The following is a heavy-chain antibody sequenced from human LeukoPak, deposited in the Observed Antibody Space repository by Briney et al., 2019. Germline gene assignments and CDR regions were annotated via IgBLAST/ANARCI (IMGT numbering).Heavy chain of an antibody. Sequence: GGSLRLSCAASGFTFSSYAMSWVRQAPGKGLEWVSAISGSGGSTYYADSVKGRFTISRDNSKNTLYLQMNSLRAEDTAVYYCAKDAGSGWYGVGYFDYWGQGTLVTVSS. CDR3: AKDAGSGWYGVGYFDY. J-gene: IGHJ4*02. CDR1: GFTFSSYA. CDR2: ISGSGGST. D-gene: IGHD6-19*01. V-gene: IGHV3-23*01.